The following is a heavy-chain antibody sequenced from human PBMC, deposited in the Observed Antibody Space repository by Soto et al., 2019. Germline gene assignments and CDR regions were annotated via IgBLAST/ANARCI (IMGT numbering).Heavy chain of an antibody. CDR3: VSQRTSVLTQAYFDY. J-gene: IGHJ4*02. Sequence: SETLSLLCIATGCSVRNSDFYWGWNRQSPGMGLEWIWSFYYRVRSYSTASVKSLFTISGDRSKNEVSLNLNSVTASDTAVYYCVSQRTSVLTQAYFDYWGPGALVTVSS. V-gene: IGHV4-39*01. CDR1: GCSVRNSDFY. CDR2: FYYRVRS. D-gene: IGHD7-27*01.